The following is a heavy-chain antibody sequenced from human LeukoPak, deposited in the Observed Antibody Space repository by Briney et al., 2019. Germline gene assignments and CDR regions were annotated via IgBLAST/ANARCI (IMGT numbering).Heavy chain of an antibody. CDR3: ARDLFCGGDCYSLYYYYYMDV. CDR1: GYTFTGYY. V-gene: IGHV1-2*02. CDR2: INPNSGGT. D-gene: IGHD2-21*02. Sequence: GASVKVSCKASGYTFTGYYMHWVRQAPGQGLEWMGWINPNSGGTNYAQKFQGRVTMTRDTSISTAYMELSRLRSDDTAVYYCARDLFCGGDCYSLYYYYYMDVWGKGTTVTVSS. J-gene: IGHJ6*03.